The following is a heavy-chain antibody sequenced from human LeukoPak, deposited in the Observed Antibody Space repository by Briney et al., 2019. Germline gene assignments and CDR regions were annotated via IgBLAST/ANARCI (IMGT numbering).Heavy chain of an antibody. D-gene: IGHD3-10*01. CDR3: ATRITMLY. J-gene: IGHJ4*02. Sequence: GGSLRLSCAASGFTFSDYDVHWVRQAPGKGLEWVAFIRNDGSNKYYADSVKGRFTISRDNSKNTLYLQMNSLRAEDTAVYYCATRITMLYWGQGTLVTVSS. CDR2: IRNDGSNK. CDR1: GFTFSDYD. V-gene: IGHV3-30*02.